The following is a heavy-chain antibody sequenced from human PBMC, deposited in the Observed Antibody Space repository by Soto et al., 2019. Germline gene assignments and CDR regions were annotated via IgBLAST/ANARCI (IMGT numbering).Heavy chain of an antibody. V-gene: IGHV3-48*01. J-gene: IGHJ4*02. Sequence: EVQLVESGGGLVQPGGSLRLSCAASVFTFSSYSMNWVRQAPGKGLEWVSYISSSSSTIYYADSVKGRFTISRDNAKNSLYLQMNSLRAEDTAVYYCARDRVYCSGGSCYSDFDYWGQGTLVTVSS. CDR1: VFTFSSYS. CDR3: ARDRVYCSGGSCYSDFDY. CDR2: ISSSSSTI. D-gene: IGHD2-15*01.